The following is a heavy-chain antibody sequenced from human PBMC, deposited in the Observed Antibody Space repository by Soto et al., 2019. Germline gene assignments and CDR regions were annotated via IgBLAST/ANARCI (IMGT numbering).Heavy chain of an antibody. D-gene: IGHD2-8*01. CDR1: GDSISSSVW. Sequence: SETLSLTCAVSGDSISSSVWWVWVRQPPGKGLEWIGYIYYSGSTYYNPSLKSRVTISVDTSKNQFSLKLSSVTAADTAVYYCARAHGLMVYATTSYYFDYWGQGTLVT. CDR2: IYYSGST. V-gene: IGHV4-30-4*01. J-gene: IGHJ4*02. CDR3: ARAHGLMVYATTSYYFDY.